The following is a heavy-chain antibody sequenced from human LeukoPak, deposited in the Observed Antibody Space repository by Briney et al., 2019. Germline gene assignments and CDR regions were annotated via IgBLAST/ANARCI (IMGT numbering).Heavy chain of an antibody. D-gene: IGHD3-10*01. CDR2: ISSSSSYI. J-gene: IGHJ6*02. CDR3: ATVVHRDVGFGELYYYYGMYV. Sequence: PGGSLRLFCAASGFTFSSYSMNWVRQAPGKGLEWVSSISSSSSYIYYADSVKGRFTISRDNAKNSLYLQMNSLRAEDTAVYYCATVVHRDVGFGELYYYYGMYVWGQGTTVTVSS. CDR1: GFTFSSYS. V-gene: IGHV3-21*01.